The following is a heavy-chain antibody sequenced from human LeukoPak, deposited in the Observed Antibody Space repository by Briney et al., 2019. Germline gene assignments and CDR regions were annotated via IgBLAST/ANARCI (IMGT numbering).Heavy chain of an antibody. CDR3: EGQDYYYSGMEV. J-gene: IGHJ6*02. CDR2: IYYSGST. CDR1: GGSISSSSYY. V-gene: IGHV4-39*01. Sequence: SETLSLTCTVSGGSISSSSYYWGWIRQPPGKGLEWIGSIYYSGSTYYNPSLKSRVTISVDTSKNQFSLKLSSVTAADTAVYYCEGQDYYYSGMEVWGQGTTVTVSS.